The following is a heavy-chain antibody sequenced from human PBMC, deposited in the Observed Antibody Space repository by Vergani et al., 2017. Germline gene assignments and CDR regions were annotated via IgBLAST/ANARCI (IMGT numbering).Heavy chain of an antibody. Sequence: QVQLVQSGAEVKKPGASVKVSCKASGYTFTSYDINWVRQATGQGLEWMGWMNPNSGNTGYAQKFQGRVTITRDTSASTAYMELSSLRSEDTAVYYCAREGFYDYVXGSYRLRGGYYFDYWGQGTLVTVSS. D-gene: IGHD3-16*02. V-gene: IGHV1-8*01. J-gene: IGHJ4*02. CDR2: MNPNSGNT. CDR1: GYTFTSYD. CDR3: AREGFYDYVXGSYRLRGGYYFDY.